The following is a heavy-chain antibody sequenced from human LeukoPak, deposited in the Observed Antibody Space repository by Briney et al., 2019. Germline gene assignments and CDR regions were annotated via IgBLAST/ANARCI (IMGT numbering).Heavy chain of an antibody. CDR3: AKHHQSTIVSADTSYDY. CDR2: IWYDGSNK. J-gene: IGHJ4*02. Sequence: PGRSLRLSCAASGFTFSSYGMHWVRQAPGKGLEWVAVIWYDGSNKYYADSVKGRFTISRDNSKNTLYLHMSSLRAEDTAVYYCAKHHQSTIVSADTSYDYWGQGTLVTVSS. V-gene: IGHV3-33*06. CDR1: GFTFSSYG. D-gene: IGHD2-2*01.